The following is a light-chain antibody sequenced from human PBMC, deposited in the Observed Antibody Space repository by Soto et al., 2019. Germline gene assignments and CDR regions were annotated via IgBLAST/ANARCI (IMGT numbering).Light chain of an antibody. CDR1: QRIVSN. V-gene: IGKV3-15*01. J-gene: IGKJ1*01. Sequence: EIVMTQSPATLSVSPGERASLSCRASQRIVSNLAWYQQKPGQPPRLLIYAASTRATGIPARFSGSGSGTEFTLTISSLQSEYFAVYFCQQYNDWPRSFVQGTKVDIK. CDR3: QQYNDWPRS. CDR2: AAS.